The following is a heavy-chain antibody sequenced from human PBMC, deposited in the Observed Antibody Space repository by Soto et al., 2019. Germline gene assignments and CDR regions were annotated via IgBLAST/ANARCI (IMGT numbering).Heavy chain of an antibody. D-gene: IGHD2-2*01. Sequence: QVQLVESGGGVVQPGRSLRLSCAASGFTFSSYGMHWVRQAPGKGLEWVAVIWYDGSNEYYADPVKGRFTISRDNSKNTLYLQMNSLRAEDTAVYYCARDQEASCLDYWGQGTLVTVSS. CDR1: GFTFSSYG. V-gene: IGHV3-33*01. J-gene: IGHJ4*02. CDR2: IWYDGSNE. CDR3: ARDQEASCLDY.